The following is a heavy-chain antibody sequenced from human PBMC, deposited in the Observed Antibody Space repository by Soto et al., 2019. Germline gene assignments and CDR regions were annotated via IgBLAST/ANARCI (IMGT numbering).Heavy chain of an antibody. V-gene: IGHV4-34*01. CDR2: INHSGST. CDR1: GGSFSGYY. J-gene: IGHJ4*02. Sequence: SETLSLTCAVYGGSFSGYYWSWIRQPPGKGLEWIGEINHSGSTNYNPSLKSRVTISVDTSKNQFSLKLSSVTAADTAVYYCASSLSSGSSFDYWGQGTLVTVS. CDR3: ASSLSSGSSFDY. D-gene: IGHD3-22*01.